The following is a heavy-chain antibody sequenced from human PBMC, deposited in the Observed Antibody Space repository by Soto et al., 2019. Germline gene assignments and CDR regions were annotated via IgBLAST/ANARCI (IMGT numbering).Heavy chain of an antibody. CDR3: ARHRTSDWAYDI. Sequence: EVQLVESGGGLVQPGGSLRLSCAASGFTFSNYWMHWVRQSPGKGLVWVSRIKTDGSDAHYADSVTGRFTISRDNAKNTLYLQMNSLRDEDTDVYYCARHRTSDWAYDIWGQGTMVIVSS. V-gene: IGHV3-74*01. D-gene: IGHD3-9*01. CDR2: IKTDGSDA. J-gene: IGHJ3*02. CDR1: GFTFSNYW.